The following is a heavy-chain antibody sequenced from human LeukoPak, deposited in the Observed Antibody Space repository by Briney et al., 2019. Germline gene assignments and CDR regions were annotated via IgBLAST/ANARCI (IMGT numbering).Heavy chain of an antibody. D-gene: IGHD7-27*01. V-gene: IGHV3-23*01. Sequence: PGGSLRPSCTASGFTFSSYTMSWVRQAPGKGLKWVSTITTGGPNTYYADSVKGRFAVSRDDSKNTLYLQMNSLRAEDTAVYYCAKDGGLWVSAHWGDSWGRGTLVTVSS. CDR2: ITTGGPNT. CDR1: GFTFSSYT. CDR3: AKDGGLWVSAHWGDS. J-gene: IGHJ4*02.